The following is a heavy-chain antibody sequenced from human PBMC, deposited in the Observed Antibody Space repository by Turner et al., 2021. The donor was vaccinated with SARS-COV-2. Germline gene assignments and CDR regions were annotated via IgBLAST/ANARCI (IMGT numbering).Heavy chain of an antibody. V-gene: IGHV4-39*01. D-gene: IGHD6-13*01. Sequence: QLQLQESGPGLVNPSETLSLTCTGSGGSISSSSYYWGWIRQPPGKGLEWIGSIYYSGSTYYNPSLKSRVTISVDTSKNQFPLKLTSVTAADTAVYFCARHWEVAAAAYLARFDPWGQGTLVTVSS. CDR3: ARHWEVAAAAYLARFDP. J-gene: IGHJ5*02. CDR1: GGSISSSSYY. CDR2: IYYSGST.